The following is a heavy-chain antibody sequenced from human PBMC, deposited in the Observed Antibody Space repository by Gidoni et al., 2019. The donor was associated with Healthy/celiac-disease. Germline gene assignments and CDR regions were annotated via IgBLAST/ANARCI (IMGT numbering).Heavy chain of an antibody. D-gene: IGHD3-3*01. V-gene: IGHV1-18*01. CDR2: ISAYNGNT. CDR3: ARDWALEWVSPWVDY. Sequence: VQLVQSGAEVKKPEASVKVSCKASGYTFTSYGISWVRQGAGQGLEWMGWISAYNGNTNYAQKLQGRVTMTTDTSTSTAYMELRSLRSDDTDVYYCARDWALEWVSPWVDYWGQGTLVTVSS. J-gene: IGHJ4*02. CDR1: GYTFTSYG.